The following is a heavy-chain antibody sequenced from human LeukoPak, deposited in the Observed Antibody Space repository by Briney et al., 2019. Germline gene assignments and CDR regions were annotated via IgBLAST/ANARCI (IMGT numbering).Heavy chain of an antibody. D-gene: IGHD3-3*01. CDR3: AKGITIFGVVNPNDY. J-gene: IGHJ4*02. CDR1: GFTFSSYG. Sequence: GGSLRLSCAASGFTFSSYGMHWVRQAPGKGLEWVAFIRYDGSNKYYADSVKGRFTISRDNSKNTLYLQMNSLRAEDTAVYYCAKGITIFGVVNPNDYWGQGTLVTVSS. CDR2: IRYDGSNK. V-gene: IGHV3-30*02.